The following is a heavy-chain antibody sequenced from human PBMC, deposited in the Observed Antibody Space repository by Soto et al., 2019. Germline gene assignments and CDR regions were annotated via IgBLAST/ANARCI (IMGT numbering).Heavy chain of an antibody. Sequence: QVQLVQSGAEVKKPGSSVTVSCKASGGTFSSYTISWVRQAPGQGLEWMGGVIPIFGTANYAQKCQGRVTITADESTNTADMELSSLKSEDTAVYNCARGNHSWLQLWYFDLWGRGTLVTVSS. CDR2: VIPIFGTA. J-gene: IGHJ2*01. CDR3: ARGNHSWLQLWYFDL. CDR1: GGTFSSYT. D-gene: IGHD5-12*01. V-gene: IGHV1-69*12.